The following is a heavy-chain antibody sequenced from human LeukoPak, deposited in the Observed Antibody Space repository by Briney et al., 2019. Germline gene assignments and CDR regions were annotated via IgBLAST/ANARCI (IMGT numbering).Heavy chain of an antibody. CDR3: ASNYRNYNHIDV. CDR2: IYYSGST. D-gene: IGHD4-11*01. Sequence: PSETLSLTCTASGGSISTYYWNWIRQPPGKGLEWIGYIYYSGSTNYNPSLKSRVTISVDTSKNQFSLKLSSVTAADTAVYYCASNYRNYNHIDVWGKGTTVTVSS. J-gene: IGHJ6*03. CDR1: GGSISTYY. V-gene: IGHV4-59*01.